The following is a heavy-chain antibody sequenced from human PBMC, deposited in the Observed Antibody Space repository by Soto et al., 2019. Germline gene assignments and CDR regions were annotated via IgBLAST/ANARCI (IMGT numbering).Heavy chain of an antibody. Sequence: PGGSLSLSCAASAFTFANYGMSWVRQAPGKGLDWASAISASGDITHYADSVKGRFTISRDNAKNSLYLQMDSLRAEDTAVYYCARRRSVGSRTIFDSWGQGTLVTVSS. CDR2: ISASGDIT. J-gene: IGHJ4*02. D-gene: IGHD2-15*01. CDR1: AFTFANYG. V-gene: IGHV3-23*01. CDR3: ARRRSVGSRTIFDS.